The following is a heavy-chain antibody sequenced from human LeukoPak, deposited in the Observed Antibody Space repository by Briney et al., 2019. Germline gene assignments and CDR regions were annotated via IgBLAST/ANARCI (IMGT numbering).Heavy chain of an antibody. CDR2: ISGSDSST. Sequence: GGSLRLSCAASGFTFSSYWMSWVRQAPGMGLEWVSAISGSDSSTYYADSVKGRFTISRDNSKNTLYLQMNSLRAEDTAIYYCAKRDSSGSYPYYFDSWGQGTLVTVSS. J-gene: IGHJ4*02. V-gene: IGHV3-23*01. D-gene: IGHD3-22*01. CDR3: AKRDSSGSYPYYFDS. CDR1: GFTFSSYW.